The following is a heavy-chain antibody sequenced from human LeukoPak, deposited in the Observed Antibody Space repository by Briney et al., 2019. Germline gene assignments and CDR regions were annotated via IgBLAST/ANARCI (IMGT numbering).Heavy chain of an antibody. V-gene: IGHV1-46*01. Sequence: ASVKVSCKASGYTFTSYHMHWVRQAPGQGLEWMGIINPSGGSTSYAQKFQGRVTMTRDTSTSTVYMGLSSLRSEDTAVYYCARDGGDYDILTGYYDYWGQGTLVTVSS. D-gene: IGHD3-9*01. J-gene: IGHJ4*02. CDR2: INPSGGST. CDR1: GYTFTSYH. CDR3: ARDGGDYDILTGYYDY.